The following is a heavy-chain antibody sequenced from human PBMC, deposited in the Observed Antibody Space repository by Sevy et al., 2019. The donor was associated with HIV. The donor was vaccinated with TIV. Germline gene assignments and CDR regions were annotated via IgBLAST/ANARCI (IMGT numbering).Heavy chain of an antibody. D-gene: IGHD1-26*01. J-gene: IGHJ4*02. CDR1: GFTFSNYA. Sequence: GGSLRLSCAASGFTFSNYAMNWVRQAPGKGLEWVSAITGSGFSTYYTDSVKGRFTISRDNSKNALFLQMSSLRAEDTTIYYCAKGELGAKNPEYYFDSWGQGTLVTVSS. CDR2: ITGSGFST. V-gene: IGHV3-23*01. CDR3: AKGELGAKNPEYYFDS.